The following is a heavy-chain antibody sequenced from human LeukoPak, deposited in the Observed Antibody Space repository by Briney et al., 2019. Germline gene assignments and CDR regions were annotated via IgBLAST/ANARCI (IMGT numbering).Heavy chain of an antibody. J-gene: IGHJ4*02. V-gene: IGHV4-59*01. CDR1: GSSISSYY. CDR2: ISYSGST. CDR3: ARQIASAGTAGFDF. Sequence: SETLSLTCTVSGSSISSYYWSWIRQPPGKGLEWIGYISYSGSTNYNPSLKSRVTISVDMSKNQFSLKLSSVTAADTAVYYCARQIASAGTAGFDFWGQGALVTVSS. D-gene: IGHD6-13*01.